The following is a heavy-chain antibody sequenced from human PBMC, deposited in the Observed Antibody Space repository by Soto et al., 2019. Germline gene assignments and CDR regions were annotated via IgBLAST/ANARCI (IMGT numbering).Heavy chain of an antibody. Sequence: EVQLLESGGGLVQPGGSLRLSCAASGFTFSSYAMSWVRQAPGKGLEWVSAISGSGGSTYYADSVKGRFTISRDNSKNTLYLQMNSLRAEDTAVYYCAKALDYRPHDYGDPVSDYWGQGTLVTVSS. J-gene: IGHJ4*02. V-gene: IGHV3-23*01. CDR2: ISGSGGST. CDR3: AKALDYRPHDYGDPVSDY. D-gene: IGHD4-17*01. CDR1: GFTFSSYA.